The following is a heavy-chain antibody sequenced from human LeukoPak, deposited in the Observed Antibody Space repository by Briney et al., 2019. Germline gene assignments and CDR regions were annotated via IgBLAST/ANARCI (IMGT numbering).Heavy chain of an antibody. CDR1: GFTFSTYW. D-gene: IGHD6-19*01. J-gene: IGHJ5*02. Sequence: GGSLGLSREASGFTFSTYWMSWVRQAPGKGLEWVANIKEDGSEKDYVDSVKGRFIISRDNVKNSLYLQMNSLRPEDTAMYYCARDRAVAGLFDPWGQGTLVTVSS. CDR2: IKEDGSEK. CDR3: ARDRAVAGLFDP. V-gene: IGHV3-7*01.